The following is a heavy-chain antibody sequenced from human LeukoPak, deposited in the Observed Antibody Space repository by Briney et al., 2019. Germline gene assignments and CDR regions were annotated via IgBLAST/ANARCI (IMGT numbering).Heavy chain of an antibody. J-gene: IGHJ5*02. D-gene: IGHD3-22*01. CDR2: IGTAGEI. V-gene: IGHV3-13*01. CDR1: GFTFRSYD. CDR3: ARDLGQYYDTSDNWFDP. Sequence: GGSLRLSCAASGFTFRSYDMHWVRQATGKGLEWVSGIGTAGEIYYPGSVKGRFTISRENAKNSLYLQMNSLRAEDTAVYYCARDLGQYYDTSDNWFDPWGQGTLVTVSS.